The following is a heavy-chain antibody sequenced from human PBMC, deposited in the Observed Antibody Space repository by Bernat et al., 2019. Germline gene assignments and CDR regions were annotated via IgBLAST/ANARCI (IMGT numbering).Heavy chain of an antibody. V-gene: IGHV3-48*01. J-gene: IGHJ4*02. CDR1: ALTFSTYN. D-gene: IGHD3-16*01. CDR3: ASEDRGTSY. Sequence: EVQLVESGGGLVQPGGSLRLSCAASALTFSTYNFNWVRQAPGKGLEWLSYISSSGSTIYYEASVKGRFTISRYNAKNSLYLQINSLRAEDTAVYYCASEDRGTSYWGQGTLVTVSS. CDR2: ISSSGSTI.